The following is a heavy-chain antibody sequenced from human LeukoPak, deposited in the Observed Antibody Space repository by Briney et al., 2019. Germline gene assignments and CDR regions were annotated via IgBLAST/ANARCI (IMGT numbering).Heavy chain of an antibody. Sequence: ASVKVSCKASGYTFTSYAMHWVRQAPGQRLEWMGWINAGNGNTKYSQKFQGRVTITRDTSASTAYMELSSLRSEDTAVYYCARVSTMVRGVLDYWGQGTLATVSS. CDR1: GYTFTSYA. D-gene: IGHD3-10*01. CDR2: INAGNGNT. J-gene: IGHJ4*02. V-gene: IGHV1-3*01. CDR3: ARVSTMVRGVLDY.